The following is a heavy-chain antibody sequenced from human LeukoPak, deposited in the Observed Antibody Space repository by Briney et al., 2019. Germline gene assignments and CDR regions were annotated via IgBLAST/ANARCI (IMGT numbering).Heavy chain of an antibody. V-gene: IGHV3-21*01. CDR2: ISSSSSYI. D-gene: IGHD3-22*01. J-gene: IGHJ6*02. Sequence: GGSLRLSCAASGFTFSSYSMNWVRQAPGKGLEWVSSISSSSSYIYYADSVKGRFTISRDNAKNSLYLQMNSLRAEDTAVYYCARDQQSRDYYDSSGYYGTYYYYGMDVWGQGTTVTVSS. CDR3: ARDQQSRDYYDSSGYYGTYYYYGMDV. CDR1: GFTFSSYS.